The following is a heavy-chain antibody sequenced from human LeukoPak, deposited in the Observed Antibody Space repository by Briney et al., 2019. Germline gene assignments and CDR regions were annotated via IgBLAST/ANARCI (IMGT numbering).Heavy chain of an antibody. CDR2: ISSSSSYI. CDR3: ARDGGLWFGESYMDV. Sequence: GGSLRLSCAASGFTFSTYNMNWVRQAPGKGLEWVSSISSSSSYIYYADSVKGRFTISRDNAKNSLYLQMNSLRAEDTAVYYCARDGGLWFGESYMDVWGKGTTVTVSS. D-gene: IGHD3-10*01. CDR1: GFTFSTYN. J-gene: IGHJ6*03. V-gene: IGHV3-21*01.